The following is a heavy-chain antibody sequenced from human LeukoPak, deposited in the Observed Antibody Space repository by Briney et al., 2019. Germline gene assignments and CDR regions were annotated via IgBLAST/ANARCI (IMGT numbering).Heavy chain of an antibody. Sequence: GGSLRLSCAASGFTFSDYYMSWIRQAPGKGLEWVSYISSSGSTIYYADSVKGRFTISRDNAKNSLYLQMNSLRAEDTAVYYCARDYDYYDSSGYYSHWGQGTLVTVSS. CDR1: GFTFSDYY. D-gene: IGHD3-22*01. CDR2: ISSSGSTI. V-gene: IGHV3-11*04. J-gene: IGHJ4*02. CDR3: ARDYDYYDSSGYYSH.